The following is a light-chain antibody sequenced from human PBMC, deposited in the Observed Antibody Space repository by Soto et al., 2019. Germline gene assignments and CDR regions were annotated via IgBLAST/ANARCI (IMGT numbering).Light chain of an antibody. J-gene: IGKJ5*01. CDR2: TGS. CDR3: QQSYSTPPIT. Sequence: DIQMTQSPSSVSASVGDRFTITWRASQAIDSWLAWYQQKPGEAPKLLIFTGSLLHSGVPSRFSGSGSGTDFTLTISSLQPEDFATYYCQQSYSTPPITFGQGTRLEIK. V-gene: IGKV1-39*01. CDR1: QAIDSW.